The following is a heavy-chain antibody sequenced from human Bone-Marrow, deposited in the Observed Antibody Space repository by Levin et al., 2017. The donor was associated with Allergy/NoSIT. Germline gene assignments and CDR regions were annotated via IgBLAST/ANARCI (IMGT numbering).Heavy chain of an antibody. CDR1: GGTFSSHT. CDR2: IMPTLGIT. J-gene: IGHJ4*02. V-gene: IGHV1-69*02. CDR3: ARGVAPAGLLFDY. Sequence: KISCKASGGTFSSHTFTWVRQAPGQGPEWMGTIMPTLGITNYAQMLQGRVTITADKSTSTAYMELSRLRSEDTAVYYCARGVAPAGLLFDYWGQGTLVTVSS. D-gene: IGHD6-13*01.